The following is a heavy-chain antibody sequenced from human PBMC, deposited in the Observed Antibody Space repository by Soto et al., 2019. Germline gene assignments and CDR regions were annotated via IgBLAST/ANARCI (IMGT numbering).Heavy chain of an antibody. V-gene: IGHV3-7*01. CDR1: GFTFSTYW. CDR2: INQDGSEK. J-gene: IGHJ5*02. D-gene: IGHD2-8*01. Sequence: RLSCAASGFTFSTYWMDWVRQTPGKGLEWVANINQDGSEKNYVDSVKGRFTISRDNAKNSLYLQMSSLTAEDSALYYCSRSLNAWGQGTLVTVSS. CDR3: SRSLNA.